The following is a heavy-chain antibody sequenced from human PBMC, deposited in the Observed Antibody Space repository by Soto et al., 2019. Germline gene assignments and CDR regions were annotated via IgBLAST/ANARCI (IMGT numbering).Heavy chain of an antibody. Sequence: ASVKVSCKASGYTFTRYYLHWVRQAPGQGLEWMAMINPSSGSTTYAQKFEGRLTVAWDTSTNTVYLDLSSLRSEDTAVFYCTRGVGIYYFDYWGQGTLVTVS. J-gene: IGHJ4*02. V-gene: IGHV1-46*03. D-gene: IGHD1-26*01. CDR3: TRGVGIYYFDY. CDR2: INPSSGST. CDR1: GYTFTRYY.